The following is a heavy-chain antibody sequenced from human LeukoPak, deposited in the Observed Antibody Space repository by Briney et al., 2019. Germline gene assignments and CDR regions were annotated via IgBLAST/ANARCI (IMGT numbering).Heavy chain of an antibody. CDR2: ISSSGRAI. CDR1: GFIFSSFE. V-gene: IGHV3-48*03. J-gene: IGHJ4*02. CDR3: ARDRSGYSGYDLFDY. Sequence: GGSLRLSCAASGFIFSSFEMNWVRQAPGKGLEWVSYISSSGRAIYYADSVKGRFTISRDNAKNSLYLQMNSLRAEDTAVYYCARDRSGYSGYDLFDYWGQGSLVTVSS. D-gene: IGHD5-12*01.